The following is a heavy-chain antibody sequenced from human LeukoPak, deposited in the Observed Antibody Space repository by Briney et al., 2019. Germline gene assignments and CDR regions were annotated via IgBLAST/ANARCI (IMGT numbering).Heavy chain of an antibody. CDR2: IFSGGTT. Sequence: GGSLGLSCAASGFTVSSNYMSRVRQAPGKGLEWVSVIFSGGTTYYADSVKGRFTISRDNSKNTLYLQMNSLRAEDTAVYYCAREGNYYDMDVWGQGTTVTVSS. J-gene: IGHJ6*02. V-gene: IGHV3-53*01. CDR1: GFTVSSNY. CDR3: AREGNYYDMDV.